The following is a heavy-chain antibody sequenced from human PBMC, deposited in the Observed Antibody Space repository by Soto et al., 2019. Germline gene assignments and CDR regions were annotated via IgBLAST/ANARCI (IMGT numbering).Heavy chain of an antibody. V-gene: IGHV3-7*05. CDR3: ARGGGIQLWSPYYFDY. D-gene: IGHD5-18*01. CDR1: GFTFSSYW. Sequence: EVQLVESGGGLVQPGGSLRLSCAASGFTFSSYWMSWVRQAPGKGLEWVANIKQDGSEKYYVDSVKGRFTSSRDNAKNSLYLQMSSLRAEDTAVYYCARGGGIQLWSPYYFDYWGQGTLVTVSS. J-gene: IGHJ4*02. CDR2: IKQDGSEK.